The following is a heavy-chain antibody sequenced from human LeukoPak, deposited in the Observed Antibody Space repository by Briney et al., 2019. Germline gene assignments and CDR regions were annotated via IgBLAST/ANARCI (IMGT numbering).Heavy chain of an antibody. D-gene: IGHD1-26*01. CDR1: GFTFSRFA. Sequence: GGSLRLSCAASGFTFSRFAMSWDRQAPGKGLEWVSVISGTDGSTYYADSVKGRFTISRDNSKNTLYLQINSLRAEDTAGYYCATQWGDRDALDVWGQGTMVTVSS. J-gene: IGHJ3*01. CDR2: ISGTDGST. CDR3: ATQWGDRDALDV. V-gene: IGHV3-23*01.